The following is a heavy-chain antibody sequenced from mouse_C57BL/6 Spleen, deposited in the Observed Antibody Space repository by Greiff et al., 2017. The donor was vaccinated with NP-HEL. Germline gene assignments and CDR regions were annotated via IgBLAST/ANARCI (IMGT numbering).Heavy chain of an antibody. D-gene: IGHD1-2*01. J-gene: IGHJ2*01. V-gene: IGHV1-58*01. CDR2: IYIGNGYT. CDR3: TFITTAFDY. Sequence: EVQLQQSGAELVRPGSSVKMSCKTSGYTFTSYGINWVKQRPGQGLEWIGYIYIGNGYTEYNEKFKGKATLTSDTSSNTAYLQLSSLTSEDTAVYYCTFITTAFDYWGQGTTLTVSS. CDR1: GYTFTSYG.